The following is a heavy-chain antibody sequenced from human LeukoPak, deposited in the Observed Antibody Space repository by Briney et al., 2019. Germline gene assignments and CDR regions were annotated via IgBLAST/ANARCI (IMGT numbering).Heavy chain of an antibody. V-gene: IGHV3-7*05. J-gene: IGHJ4*02. Sequence: GASLRLSCAAPGFTFSSYWMTWVRQPPGKGLEWVANINQDGSEKYYVDSVKGRFTISRDNAKNSLYLQMNSLRAEDTAVYYCARDMGKANYWGQGTLVTVSS. CDR2: INQDGSEK. D-gene: IGHD7-27*01. CDR1: GFTFSSYW. CDR3: ARDMGKANY.